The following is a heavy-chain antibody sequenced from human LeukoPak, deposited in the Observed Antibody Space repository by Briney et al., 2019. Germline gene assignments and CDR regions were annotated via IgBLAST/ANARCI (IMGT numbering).Heavy chain of an antibody. CDR1: GYSISSGYY. CDR3: ARDCSSTSCRDY. CDR2: IYHSGST. Sequence: PSETLSLTCTVSGYSISSGYYWGWLRQPPGKGPEWIGSIYHSGSTYYNPSLKSRVTISVDTSKNQFSLKLSSVTAADTAVYYCARDCSSTSCRDYWGQGTLVTVSS. D-gene: IGHD2-2*01. V-gene: IGHV4-38-2*02. J-gene: IGHJ4*02.